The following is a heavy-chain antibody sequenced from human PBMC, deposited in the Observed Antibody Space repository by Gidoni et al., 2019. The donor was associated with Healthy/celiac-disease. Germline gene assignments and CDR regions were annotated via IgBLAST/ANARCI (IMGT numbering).Heavy chain of an antibody. CDR2: INHSGST. J-gene: IGHJ3*02. D-gene: IGHD3-16*01. Sequence: QVQLQQWGAGLLKPSETLSLTCAVYGGFFSGYYWSWIRQPPGKGLEWIGEINHSGSTNYNPSLKSRVTISVDTSKNQFSLKLSSVTAADTAVYYCARGYDYVWGSPPDAFDIWGQGTMVTVSS. CDR1: GGFFSGYY. V-gene: IGHV4-34*01. CDR3: ARGYDYVWGSPPDAFDI.